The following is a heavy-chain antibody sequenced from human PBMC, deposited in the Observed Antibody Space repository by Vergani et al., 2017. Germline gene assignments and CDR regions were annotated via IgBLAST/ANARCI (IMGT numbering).Heavy chain of an antibody. CDR1: GGSISSGGYY. CDR3: ARDTTYGDYGGVDY. Sequence: QVQLQESGPGLVKPSQTLSLTCTVSGGSISSGGYYWSWIRQHPGKGLEWIGYIYYSGSTYYNPSLKGRVTISVDTSKDQFSLKLSSVTAADTAVYYCARDTTYGDYGGVDYWGQGTLVTVSS. V-gene: IGHV4-31*03. J-gene: IGHJ4*02. CDR2: IYYSGST. D-gene: IGHD4-17*01.